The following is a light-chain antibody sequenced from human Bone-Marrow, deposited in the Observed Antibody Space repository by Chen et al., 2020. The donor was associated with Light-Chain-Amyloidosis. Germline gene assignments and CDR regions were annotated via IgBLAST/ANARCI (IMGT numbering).Light chain of an antibody. CDR2: DDS. CDR1: NIGSTS. CDR3: QVWDRSSDRPV. J-gene: IGLJ3*02. V-gene: IGLV3-21*02. Sequence: SYVLTQPSSVSVAPGQTATIACGGNNIGSTSVHWYQQTPGQAPLLVVYDDSDRPSGIPARFSGSNAGNTATLTISGVEAEEEADYYCQVWDRSSDRPVFGGGTKLTVL.